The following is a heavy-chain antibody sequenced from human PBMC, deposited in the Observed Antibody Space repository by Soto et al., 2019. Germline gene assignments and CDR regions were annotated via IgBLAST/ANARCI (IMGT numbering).Heavy chain of an antibody. CDR2: IIPILGIA. V-gene: IGHV1-69*04. CDR1: GYTFNMYG. CDR3: ARGHANWFDP. Sequence: SVKVSCKTSGYTFNMYGISWARQAPGQGLEWMGRIIPILGIANYAQKFQGRVTITADKSTSTAYMELSSLRSEDTAVYYCARGHANWFDPWGQGTLVTVSS. J-gene: IGHJ5*02.